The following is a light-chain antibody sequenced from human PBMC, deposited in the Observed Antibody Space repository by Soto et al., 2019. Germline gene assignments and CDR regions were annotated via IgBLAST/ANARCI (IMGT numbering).Light chain of an antibody. V-gene: IGKV1-5*01. Sequence: DIPVTQSPSTLSASVGDRVTITCRASQTLSGWLAWYQQKPGNAPKLLIYDASSLGSGVPSRFSGSGSGTEFTLTISSLQPDDTATYYCQHYNSYSGTFGQGTKVEVK. CDR2: DAS. CDR1: QTLSGW. CDR3: QHYNSYSGT. J-gene: IGKJ1*01.